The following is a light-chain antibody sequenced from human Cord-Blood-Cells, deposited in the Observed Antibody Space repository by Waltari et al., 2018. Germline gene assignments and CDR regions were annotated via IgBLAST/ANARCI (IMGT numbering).Light chain of an antibody. CDR1: NIGSKN. CDR2: RDS. CDR3: QVWDSSTYV. J-gene: IGLJ1*01. V-gene: IGLV3-9*01. Sequence: SYELTQPLSVSVVLGQTARITCGGNNIGSKNVHWYQQKPGQAPGLVIYRDSTRPSGIPERFSGSNSGNTATLTISRAQAGDEADYYCQVWDSSTYVFGTGTKVTVL.